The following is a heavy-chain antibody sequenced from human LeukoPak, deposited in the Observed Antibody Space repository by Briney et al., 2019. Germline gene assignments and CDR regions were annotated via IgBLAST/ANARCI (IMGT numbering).Heavy chain of an antibody. V-gene: IGHV4-39*01. CDR2: IYYSGST. D-gene: IGHD1-26*01. CDR1: GGSLSSSSYY. Sequence: SETLSLTCTVSGGSLSSSSYYWGWIRQPPGKGPEWIGSIYYSGSTYYNPSLKSRVTISVDTSKNQFSLKLSSVTAADTAVYYCARPPVGVHDAFDIWGQGTMVTVSS. CDR3: ARPPVGVHDAFDI. J-gene: IGHJ3*02.